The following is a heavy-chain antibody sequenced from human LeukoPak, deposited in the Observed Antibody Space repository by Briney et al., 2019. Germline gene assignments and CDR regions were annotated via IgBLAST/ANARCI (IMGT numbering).Heavy chain of an antibody. CDR3: ARDPEGYCSSTSCFIDY. V-gene: IGHV3-21*01. D-gene: IGHD2-2*01. CDR2: ISSSSSYI. Sequence: KAGGSLRLSCAASGFTFSSYSMNWVRQAPGKGLEWVSSISSSSSYIYYADSVRGRFTISRDNAKNSLYLQMNSLRAEDTAVYYCARDPEGYCSSTSCFIDYWGQGTLVTVSS. J-gene: IGHJ4*02. CDR1: GFTFSSYS.